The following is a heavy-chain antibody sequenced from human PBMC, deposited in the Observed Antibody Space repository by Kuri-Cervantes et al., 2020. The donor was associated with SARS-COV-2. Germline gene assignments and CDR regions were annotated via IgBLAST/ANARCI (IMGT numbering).Heavy chain of an antibody. J-gene: IGHJ4*02. V-gene: IGHV3-23*01. CDR2: ISGSGGST. Sequence: GVLKISCAASGFTFSRYHMHWVRQAPGKGLEWVSAISGSGGSTYYADSVKGRFTISRDNSKNTLYLQMNSLRAEDTAVYYCAKSRWQQLSWLDYWGQGTLVTVSS. D-gene: IGHD6-13*01. CDR1: GFTFSRYH. CDR3: AKSRWQQLSWLDY.